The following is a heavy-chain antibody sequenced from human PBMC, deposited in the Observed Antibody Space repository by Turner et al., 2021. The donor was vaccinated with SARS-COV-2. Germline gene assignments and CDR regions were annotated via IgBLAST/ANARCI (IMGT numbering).Heavy chain of an antibody. J-gene: IGHJ2*01. Sequence: EVQLVESGGGLVQPGGSLRLSCAASGFTFSSYDMHWVRQATGKGLEWVSAIGTAGDTYYPGSVKGRFTISRENAKNSLYLQMNSLGAGDTAVYYCARAFEGSNWYFDLWGRGTLVTVSS. CDR1: GFTFSSYD. CDR2: IGTAGDT. D-gene: IGHD4-4*01. CDR3: ARAFEGSNWYFDL. V-gene: IGHV3-13*04.